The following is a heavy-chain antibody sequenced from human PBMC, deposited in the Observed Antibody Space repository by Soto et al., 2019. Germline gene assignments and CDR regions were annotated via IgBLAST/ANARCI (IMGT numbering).Heavy chain of an antibody. J-gene: IGHJ4*02. CDR2: IYPGDSDT. CDR1: GSSFTNYW. CDR3: ARREETVLALEY. D-gene: IGHD4-4*01. V-gene: IGHV5-51*01. Sequence: GASLKISCKGSGSSFTNYWIGWVRQMPGNGLEWMGIIYPGDSDTRYSPSFQGQVTISADKSISTAYLQWSSLKASDTAMYYCARREETVLALEYWGQGTLVTVSS.